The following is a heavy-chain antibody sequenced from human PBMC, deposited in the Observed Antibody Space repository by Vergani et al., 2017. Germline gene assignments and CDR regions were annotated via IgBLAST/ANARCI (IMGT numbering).Heavy chain of an antibody. CDR3: ARAARPHYYYYYMDV. V-gene: IGHV3-74*01. J-gene: IGHJ6*03. D-gene: IGHD6-6*01. CDR2: INSDGSST. CDR1: GFTFSSYW. Sequence: EVQLVESGGGLVQPGGSLRLSCAASGFTFSSYWMHWVRQAPGKGLVLVSRINSDGSSTSYADSVKGRFTISRDNAKNTLYLQMNSLRAEDTAVYYCARAARPHYYYYYMDVWGKGTTVTVSS.